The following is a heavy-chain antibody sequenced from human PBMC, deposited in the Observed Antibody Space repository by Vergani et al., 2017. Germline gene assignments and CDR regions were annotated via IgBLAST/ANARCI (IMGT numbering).Heavy chain of an antibody. CDR2: INHSGST. CDR1: GGSISSSSYY. D-gene: IGHD2-21*01. Sequence: QVQLQESGPGLVKPSETLSLTCTVSGGSISSSSYYWSWIRQPPGKGLEWIGEINHSGSTNYNPSLKSRVTISVDTSKNQFSLKLSSVTAADTAVYYCARDRDHIVVVWGQGTLVTVSS. CDR3: ARDRDHIVVV. V-gene: IGHV4-39*07. J-gene: IGHJ4*02.